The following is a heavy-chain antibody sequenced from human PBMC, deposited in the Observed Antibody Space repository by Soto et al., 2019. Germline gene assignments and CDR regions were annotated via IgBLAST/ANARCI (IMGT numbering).Heavy chain of an antibody. Sequence: SVKGCLKPSGGTFSSYAISLVRRAPGQGLERIGGIIPIFGTANYAQKFQGRVTITADESTSTAYMELSSLRSEDTAVYYCAQTPKAYYDFWSGYSSYYGMDVWGQGTTVTVSS. J-gene: IGHJ6*02. CDR3: AQTPKAYYDFWSGYSSYYGMDV. D-gene: IGHD3-3*01. CDR2: IIPIFGTA. V-gene: IGHV1-69*13. CDR1: GGTFSSYA.